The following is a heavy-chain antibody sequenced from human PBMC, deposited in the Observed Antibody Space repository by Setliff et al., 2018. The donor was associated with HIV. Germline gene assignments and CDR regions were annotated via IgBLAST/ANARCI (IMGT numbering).Heavy chain of an antibody. V-gene: IGHV4-34*01. CDR3: ARVGVKLLWFGELSRHFDY. CDR2: VTHSGRT. Sequence: PSETLSLTCAVYGGSFSGYYWSWIRQPPGKGLEWIGEVTHSGRTNYNPSLESRVTTSVDTSKNQFSLNLTSVTAADTAVYYCARVGVKLLWFGELSRHFDYWGQGTLVTVSS. J-gene: IGHJ4*02. CDR1: GGSFSGYY. D-gene: IGHD3-10*01.